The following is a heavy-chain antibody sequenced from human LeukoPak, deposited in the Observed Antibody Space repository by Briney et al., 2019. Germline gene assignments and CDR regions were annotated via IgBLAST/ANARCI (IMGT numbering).Heavy chain of an antibody. CDR2: INPNSGGT. Sequence: ASVKVSCKASGYTFTGYYMHWVRQAPGQGLEWMGWINPNSGGTNYAQKFQGRVTMTRDTSISTAYMELSSLRSEDTAVYYCARRHHSSSWQGFSYYYYYMDVWGKGTTVTISS. J-gene: IGHJ6*03. CDR3: ARRHHSSSWQGFSYYYYYMDV. CDR1: GYTFTGYY. D-gene: IGHD6-13*01. V-gene: IGHV1-2*02.